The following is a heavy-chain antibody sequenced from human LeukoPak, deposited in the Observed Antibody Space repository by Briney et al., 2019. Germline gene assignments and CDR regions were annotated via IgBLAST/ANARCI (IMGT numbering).Heavy chain of an antibody. Sequence: GRSLRLSCAAAGFTFDDYAMHWVRQARGKGMEWVSGISWNSGSIGYADSVKGRFTISRDNAKNSLYLQMNSLRAEDTALYYCAKDGNDILTGYYPCWGQGTLVTVSS. J-gene: IGHJ4*02. V-gene: IGHV3-9*01. CDR1: GFTFDDYA. D-gene: IGHD3-9*01. CDR3: AKDGNDILTGYYPC. CDR2: ISWNSGSI.